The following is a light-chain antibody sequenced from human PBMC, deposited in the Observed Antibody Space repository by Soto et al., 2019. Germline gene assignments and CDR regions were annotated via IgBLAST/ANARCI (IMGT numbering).Light chain of an antibody. J-gene: IGKJ5*01. CDR2: GAS. Sequence: EVVLTHSPDTLAFAPGERATLLCMASQILSSYLAWYQQKPGQPPRLLIYGASTRATGIPDRFSGSGYGTDFTLTSSSLEPEDLAVYYCQHRSNCPITVGQGTRLEIK. V-gene: IGKV3-11*01. CDR3: QHRSNCPIT. CDR1: QILSSY.